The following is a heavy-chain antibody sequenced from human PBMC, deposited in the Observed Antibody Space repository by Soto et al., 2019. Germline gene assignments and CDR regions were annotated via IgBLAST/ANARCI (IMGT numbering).Heavy chain of an antibody. CDR1: GGSISSYY. V-gene: IGHV4-59*08. CDR2: IYYSGST. D-gene: IGHD4-17*01. Sequence: PSETLSLTCTVSGGSISSYYWSWIRQPPGKGLEWIGYIYYSGSTNYNPSLKSRVTMSVDTSKKQFSLKLTSVTAADTAVYYCARRTKVYGDQIDYWGQGTLVTVSS. CDR3: ARRTKVYGDQIDY. J-gene: IGHJ4*02.